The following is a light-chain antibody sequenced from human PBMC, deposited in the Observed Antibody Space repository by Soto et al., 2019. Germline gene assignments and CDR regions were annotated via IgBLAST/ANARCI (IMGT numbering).Light chain of an antibody. Sequence: VLTQSPATPSLSPGERATLSCRASQSVSSYLAWYQQKPGQAPKLLIYDASNRATGIPARFSGGGSGTDFTLTISRLENEDFAVYYCQQLSSYPLTFGGGTKVDIK. CDR2: DAS. J-gene: IGKJ4*01. CDR3: QQLSSYPLT. CDR1: QSVSSY. V-gene: IGKV3-11*01.